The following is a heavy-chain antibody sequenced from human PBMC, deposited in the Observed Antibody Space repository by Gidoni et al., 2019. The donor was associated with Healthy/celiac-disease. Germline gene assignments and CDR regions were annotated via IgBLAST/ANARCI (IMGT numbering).Heavy chain of an antibody. CDR3: AKDGSYYDFWSGSYYFDY. CDR2: ISGSGGST. D-gene: IGHD3-3*01. J-gene: IGHJ4*02. CDR1: GFPFSSYA. Sequence: EVQLLESGGGLVQPGGSLRLSCAASGFPFSSYAMSWVRQAPGKGLEWVSAISGSGGSTYYEDSVKGRFTISRDNSKNMLYLQMNSLRAEDTAVYYCAKDGSYYDFWSGSYYFDYWGQGTLVTVSS. V-gene: IGHV3-23*01.